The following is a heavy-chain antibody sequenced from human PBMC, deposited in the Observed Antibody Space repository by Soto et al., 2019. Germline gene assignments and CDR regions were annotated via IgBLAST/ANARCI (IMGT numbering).Heavy chain of an antibody. D-gene: IGHD3-16*01. J-gene: IGHJ6*02. CDR2: IYPSDSDI. CDR1: GYSFTYYC. Sequence: PGESLNISCKGSGYSFTYYCIAWVRQMPGKGLEWMGIIYPSDSDIRYSPSFQGQVTISADKSISTAYLQWTSLKTSDTAMYYCARVPSVVTPGNDSFGLDVWGQGTMVTVSS. CDR3: ARVPSVVTPGNDSFGLDV. V-gene: IGHV5-51*01.